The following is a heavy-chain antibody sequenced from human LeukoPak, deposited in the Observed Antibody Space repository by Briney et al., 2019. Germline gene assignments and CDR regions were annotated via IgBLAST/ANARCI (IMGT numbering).Heavy chain of an antibody. D-gene: IGHD4/OR15-4a*01. CDR2: ISSSSSYI. J-gene: IGHJ4*02. CDR3: ARRAGAYSHPYDY. CDR1: GFTFSRYS. Sequence: GGSLRLSCEASGFTFSRYSLTWVRQAPGKGLEWVSSISSSSSYIYYADSVKGRFTISRDNSKNTLYLQMNSLRAEDTAVYYCARRAGAYSHPYDYWGQGTLVTVSS. V-gene: IGHV3-21*04.